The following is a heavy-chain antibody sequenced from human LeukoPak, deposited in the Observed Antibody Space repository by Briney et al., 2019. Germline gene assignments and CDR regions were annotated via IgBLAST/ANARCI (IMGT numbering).Heavy chain of an antibody. Sequence: GGSLRLSCAASGFTFSSYAMSWVRQAPGKGLEWVSAISGSGGSTYYADSAKGRFTISRDNSKNTLYLQMNSLRAEDTAVYYCAKDSDYGGNSGFDYLGQGTLVTVSS. CDR1: GFTFSSYA. CDR2: ISGSGGST. CDR3: AKDSDYGGNSGFDY. J-gene: IGHJ4*02. V-gene: IGHV3-23*01. D-gene: IGHD4-23*01.